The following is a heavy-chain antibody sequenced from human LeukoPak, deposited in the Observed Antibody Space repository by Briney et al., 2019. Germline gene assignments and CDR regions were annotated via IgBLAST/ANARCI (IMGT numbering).Heavy chain of an antibody. CDR2: IYSGGST. CDR1: GFTVSSNY. Sequence: GGSLRLSCAASGFTVSSNYMSWVRQAPGKGLEWVSVIYSGGSTYYADSVKGRFTISRDNSKNTLYLQMNSLRAEDTAVYYCARSRIAATGTLDYWGQGTLVTVSS. V-gene: IGHV3-53*01. D-gene: IGHD1-1*01. CDR3: ARSRIAATGTLDY. J-gene: IGHJ4*02.